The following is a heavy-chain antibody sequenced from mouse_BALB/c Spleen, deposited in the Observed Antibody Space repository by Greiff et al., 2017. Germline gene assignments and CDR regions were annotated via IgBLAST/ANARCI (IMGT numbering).Heavy chain of an antibody. V-gene: IGHV10-1*02. Sequence: EVQLQQSGGGLVQPKGSLKLSCAASGFTFNTYDMNWVRQAPGKGLEWVARIRSKSNNYATYYAASVKDRFTISRDDSQSMLYLQMNNLKTEDTAMYYCVRQGDWVDYWGQGTTLTVSS. CDR2: IRSKSNNYAT. CDR3: VRQGDWVDY. CDR1: GFTFNTYD. D-gene: IGHD4-1*01. J-gene: IGHJ2*01.